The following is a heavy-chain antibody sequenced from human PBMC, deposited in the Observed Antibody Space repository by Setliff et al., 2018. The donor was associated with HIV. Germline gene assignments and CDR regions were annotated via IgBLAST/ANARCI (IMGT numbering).Heavy chain of an antibody. V-gene: IGHV1-18*01. CDR3: VRVTADRTNYYYYMDV. CDR2: IDADNGNT. D-gene: IGHD4-17*01. J-gene: IGHJ6*03. CDR1: GYTLTSYA. Sequence: ASVKVSCKASGYTLTSYAITWVRLAPGQGLEWVGWIDADNGNTNYAQKFRGRVTMTTDTSTNTAYMEVRSLTSDDTAVYYCVRVTADRTNYYYYMDVWDKGTTVTVSS.